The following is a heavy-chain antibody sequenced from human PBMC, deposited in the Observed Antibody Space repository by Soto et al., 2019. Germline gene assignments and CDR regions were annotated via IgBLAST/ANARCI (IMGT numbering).Heavy chain of an antibody. CDR1: GFTFTSSA. CDR3: AADSRYCSGGNCEDY. D-gene: IGHD2-15*01. J-gene: IGHJ4*02. CDR2: IVVGSGHT. Sequence: QMQLVQSGPEVKKPGTSVKVSCKASGFTFTSSAMQWVRQARGQRLEWIGWIVVGSGHTNYAQKFQERVTITRDMSTRTAYMELGSLRSEDTAVYYCAADSRYCSGGNCEDYWGQGTLVTVSS. V-gene: IGHV1-58*02.